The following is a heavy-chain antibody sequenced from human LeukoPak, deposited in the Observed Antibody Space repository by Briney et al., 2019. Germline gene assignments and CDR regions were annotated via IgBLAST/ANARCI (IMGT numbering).Heavy chain of an antibody. J-gene: IGHJ4*02. CDR2: ISHDGNNK. Sequence: PGGSLRLSCAASGFTFSSYGMHWVRQAPGKGLEWLTVISHDGNNKYYADSVKGRFTISRDNPKNTLYLQMNSLRAEDTAVYYCAKDNSNYYDNTGYWGQGTLVTVSS. D-gene: IGHD3-22*01. CDR1: GFTFSSYG. CDR3: AKDNSNYYDNTGY. V-gene: IGHV3-30*18.